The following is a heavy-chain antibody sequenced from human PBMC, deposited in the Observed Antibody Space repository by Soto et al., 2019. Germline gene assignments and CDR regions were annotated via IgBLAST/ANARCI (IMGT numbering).Heavy chain of an antibody. V-gene: IGHV5-51*01. CDR3: ARQHPFDSRVWYD. J-gene: IGHJ4*02. Sequence: PGEPLKISCKVFGENFTGFWIGWVRQMPGKGLEWVASIYPRDSDIRYNPSFQGQVTISADRSTTTAYLQWSSLKASDTAIYYCARQHPFDSRVWYDWGQGTLGTV. D-gene: IGHD3-22*01. CDR1: GENFTGFW. CDR2: IYPRDSDI.